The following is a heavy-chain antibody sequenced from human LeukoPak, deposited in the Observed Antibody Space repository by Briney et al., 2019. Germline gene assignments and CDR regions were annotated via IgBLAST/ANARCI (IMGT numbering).Heavy chain of an antibody. Sequence: SVKVSCKASGGTFSSYAISWVRQAPGQGLEWMGRIIPIFGTANYAQKFQGRVTITTDESTSTAYLELSSLRSEDTAVYYCASDKKERYGERYYYYYMDVWGKGTTVTVSS. CDR2: IIPIFGTA. CDR3: ASDKKERYGERYYYYYMDV. V-gene: IGHV1-69*05. J-gene: IGHJ6*03. CDR1: GGTFSSYA. D-gene: IGHD4-17*01.